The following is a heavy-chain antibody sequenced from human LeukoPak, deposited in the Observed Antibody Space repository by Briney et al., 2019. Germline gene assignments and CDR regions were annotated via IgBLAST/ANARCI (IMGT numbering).Heavy chain of an antibody. V-gene: IGHV1-2*02. CDR2: INPNSGGT. CDR1: GYTFTGYY. D-gene: IGHD3-10*01. CDR3: ARGGITMVRGVPSH. Sequence: VASVKVSCKASGYTFTGYYMHWVRQAPGQGLEWMGWINPNSGGTNYAQKFQGRVTMTRDTSTSTVYMELSSLRSEDTAVYYCARGGITMVRGVPSHWGQGTLVTVSS. J-gene: IGHJ4*02.